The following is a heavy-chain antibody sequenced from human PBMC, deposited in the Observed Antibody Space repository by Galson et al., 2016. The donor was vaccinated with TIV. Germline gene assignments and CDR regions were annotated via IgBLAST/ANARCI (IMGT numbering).Heavy chain of an antibody. D-gene: IGHD6-19*01. CDR3: ARDQNRLVRTRYGFDI. CDR1: GGTFSSNA. CDR2: IIPRSGTA. Sequence: SVKVSCKASGGTFSSNAINWVRQAPGQGLEWMGGIIPRSGTANYVQKFQGRVTITADESTSTAYMELSSLTSEDTAVYYCARDQNRLVRTRYGFDIWGQGTMVTVSS. J-gene: IGHJ3*02. V-gene: IGHV1-69*13.